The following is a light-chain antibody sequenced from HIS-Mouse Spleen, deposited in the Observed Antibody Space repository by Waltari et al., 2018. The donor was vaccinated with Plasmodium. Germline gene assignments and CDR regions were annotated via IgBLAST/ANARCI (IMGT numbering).Light chain of an antibody. CDR1: QSVSSN. CDR3: QQYNNWPPHT. V-gene: IGKV3-15*01. Sequence: EIVMTQSPATLSVSPGERATLSCRASQSVSSNLAWYQQKPGQAPRLLFYGASTRATCIPARFSGSGSGTEFTLTISSMQSEDFAVYYCQQYNNWPPHTFGQGTKLEIK. CDR2: GAS. J-gene: IGKJ2*01.